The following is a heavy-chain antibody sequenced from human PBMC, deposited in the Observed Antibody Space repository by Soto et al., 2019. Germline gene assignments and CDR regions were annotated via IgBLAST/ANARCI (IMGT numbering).Heavy chain of an antibody. Sequence: QVTVKESGPVLVKPTETLTLTCTVSGFSLSNAGLGVSWIRQPPGKALEWLAHIFSNDEKSYSPSLKSRLTSSKDTSKSQVVLTMTNMDPVDTATYYCASTYSTSWYWFDPWGQGTLVTVSS. D-gene: IGHD6-13*01. V-gene: IGHV2-26*04. CDR3: ASTYSTSWYWFDP. J-gene: IGHJ5*02. CDR1: GFSLSNAGLG. CDR2: IFSNDEK.